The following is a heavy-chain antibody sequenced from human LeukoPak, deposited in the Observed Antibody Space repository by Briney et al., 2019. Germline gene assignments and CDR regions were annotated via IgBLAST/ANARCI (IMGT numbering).Heavy chain of an antibody. J-gene: IGHJ4*02. CDR3: ARAGWVAQEIGY. D-gene: IGHD2-15*01. CDR2: MNPSSANT. V-gene: IGHV1-8*01. Sequence: GASVKVSCKASGYTFTSYDLNWVRQATGQGLEWMGWMNPSSANTAYIQKFQGRVTMTRNTSISTAYLELSSLRSDDTAVYHCARAGWVAQEIGYWGQGTLVTVSS. CDR1: GYTFTSYD.